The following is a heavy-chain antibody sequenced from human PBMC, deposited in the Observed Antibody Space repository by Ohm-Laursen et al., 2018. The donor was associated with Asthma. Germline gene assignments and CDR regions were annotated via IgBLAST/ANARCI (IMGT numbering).Heavy chain of an antibody. CDR1: GYTFTSYG. V-gene: IGHV1-69*13. CDR3: ARGADQYGMDV. CDR2: IYPIFGSA. Sequence: GASVKVSCKVSGYTFTSYGISWVRQAPGQGLEWMGGIYPIFGSANYAQKLQGRVTITADESTSTAYMELSSLRSEDTAVYYCARGADQYGMDVWGQGTTVTVSS. J-gene: IGHJ6*02. D-gene: IGHD2-2*01.